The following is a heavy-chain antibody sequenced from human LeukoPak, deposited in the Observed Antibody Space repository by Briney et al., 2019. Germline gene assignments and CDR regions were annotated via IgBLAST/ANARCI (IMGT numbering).Heavy chain of an antibody. D-gene: IGHD3-10*01. Sequence: SETLSLTCAVYGGSFSGYYWSWIRQPPGKGLEWIGEINHSGSTNYNPSLKSRVTISVDTSKNQFSLKQSSVTAADTAVYYCARVNYGSGSFIDYWGQGTLVTVSS. V-gene: IGHV4-34*01. CDR1: GGSFSGYY. J-gene: IGHJ4*02. CDR3: ARVNYGSGSFIDY. CDR2: INHSGST.